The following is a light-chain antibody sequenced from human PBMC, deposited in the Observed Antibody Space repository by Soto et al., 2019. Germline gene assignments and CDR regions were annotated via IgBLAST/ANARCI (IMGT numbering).Light chain of an antibody. Sequence: SYELTQSPSVSVAPGQTATITCEEDNIGTKSVHWYQQQPGQAPVFVVYDDNDRPSGIPERFSGSNSGTTATLAISRVEAGDEADYYCQVWDSTSDLVVFGGGTKLTVL. J-gene: IGLJ2*01. V-gene: IGLV3-21*02. CDR1: NIGTKS. CDR2: DDN. CDR3: QVWDSTSDLVV.